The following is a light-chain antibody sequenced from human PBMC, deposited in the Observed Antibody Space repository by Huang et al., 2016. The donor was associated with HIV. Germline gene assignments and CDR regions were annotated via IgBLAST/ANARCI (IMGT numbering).Light chain of an antibody. CDR2: AAS. V-gene: IGKV1-39*01. CDR3: QQTATVPLT. Sequence: DIQMTQSPSSLSASMGDRVTITCRASQSISSFLNWYQQKSGKAPKLLVYAASNLQNGVSSRFRGGGSGTEFTLTINNLQPEDFATYYCQQTATVPLTFGGGTKVEIK. J-gene: IGKJ4*01. CDR1: QSISSF.